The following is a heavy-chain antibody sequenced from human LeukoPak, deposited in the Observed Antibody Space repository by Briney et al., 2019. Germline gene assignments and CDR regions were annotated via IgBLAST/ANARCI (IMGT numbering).Heavy chain of an antibody. CDR1: GYTFTSYY. Sequence: GASVKVSCKASGYTFTSYYMHWVRQAPGQGLEWMGIISPSGGSTSYAQKFQGRVTMTRDTSTSTVYMELSSLRSEDTAVYYCPRDFLCGGDCYSENAFDIWGQGTMVTVSS. D-gene: IGHD2-21*02. CDR3: PRDFLCGGDCYSENAFDI. V-gene: IGHV1-46*01. CDR2: ISPSGGST. J-gene: IGHJ3*02.